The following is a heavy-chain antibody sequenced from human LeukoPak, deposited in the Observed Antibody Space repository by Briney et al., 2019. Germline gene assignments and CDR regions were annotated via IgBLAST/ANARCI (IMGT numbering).Heavy chain of an antibody. CDR2: ISYGGTNK. J-gene: IGHJ4*02. V-gene: IGHV3-30*01. D-gene: IGHD3-16*01. Sequence: TGGSLRLSCAASGFTFSSYAMHWVRQAPGKGLEWVAVISYGGTNKYYADSVKGRFTISRDNSKNTLYLQMNSLRAEDTAVYYCARDGGPRPLDYWGQGTLVTVSS. CDR3: ARDGGPRPLDY. CDR1: GFTFSSYA.